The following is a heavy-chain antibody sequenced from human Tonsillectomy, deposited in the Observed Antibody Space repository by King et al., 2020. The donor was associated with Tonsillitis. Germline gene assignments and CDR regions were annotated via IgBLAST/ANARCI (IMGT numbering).Heavy chain of an antibody. CDR2: IYSGGSST. D-gene: IGHD3-10*01. V-gene: IGHV3-23*03. CDR1: GFTFSSYA. CDR3: AKDGYGWGSYYTLDYWFDP. J-gene: IGHJ5*02. Sequence: VQLVESGGGLVQPGGSLRLSCAASGFTFSSYAMSWVRQAPGKGLEWVSVIYSGGSSTYYADSVKGRFTISRDNSKNTLYLQMHSLRAEDTAVYYCAKDGYGWGSYYTLDYWFDPWGQGTLVTVSS.